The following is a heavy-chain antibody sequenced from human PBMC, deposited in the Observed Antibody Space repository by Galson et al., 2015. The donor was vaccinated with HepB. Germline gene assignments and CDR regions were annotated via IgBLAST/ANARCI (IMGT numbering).Heavy chain of an antibody. CDR1: GFTFSNSG. CDR3: AKDAYRSSYYFDF. CDR2: VWSDGYKK. J-gene: IGHJ4*02. V-gene: IGHV3-33*06. D-gene: IGHD3-16*01. Sequence: SLRLSCAASGFTFSNSGMHWVRQAPGKGLEWVAVVWSDGYKKYYADSVQGRFTISRDSSKNTLFLQMDSLRAEDTAVYYCAKDAYRSSYYFDFWGQGTVVTVSS.